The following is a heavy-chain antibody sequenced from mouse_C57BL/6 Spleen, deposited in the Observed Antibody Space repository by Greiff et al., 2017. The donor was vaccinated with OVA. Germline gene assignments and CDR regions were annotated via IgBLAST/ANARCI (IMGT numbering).Heavy chain of an antibody. CDR1: GYTFTSYW. D-gene: IGHD1-1*01. CDR2: IAPNSGGT. CDR3: ARGEFYYGSSMDY. Sequence: QVQLQQPGAELVKPGASVKLSCKASGYTFTSYWMHWVKQRPGRGLEWIGRIAPNSGGTKYNEKFKSKATLTVDKPSSTAYMQLSSLTSEDSAVYYCARGEFYYGSSMDYWGQGTSVTVSS. J-gene: IGHJ4*01. V-gene: IGHV1-72*01.